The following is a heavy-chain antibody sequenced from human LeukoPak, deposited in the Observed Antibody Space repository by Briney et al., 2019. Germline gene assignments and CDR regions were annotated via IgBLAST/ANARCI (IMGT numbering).Heavy chain of an antibody. CDR1: GYTFTSYG. CDR3: ARDIVVVPAAIYYYYYGMDV. V-gene: IGHV1-18*04. CDR2: ISAYNGNT. Sequence: ASVKVSCKASGYTFTSYGISWVRQAPGQGLEWMGWISAYNGNTNYAQKLQGRVTMTTDTSTSTAYMELRSLRSDDTAVHYCARDIVVVPAAIYYYYYGMDVWGKGTTVTVSS. D-gene: IGHD2-2*01. J-gene: IGHJ6*04.